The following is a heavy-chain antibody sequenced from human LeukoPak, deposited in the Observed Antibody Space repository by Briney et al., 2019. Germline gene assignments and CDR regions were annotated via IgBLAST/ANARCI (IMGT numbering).Heavy chain of an antibody. J-gene: IGHJ4*02. CDR3: ARGAGIVGATPGDY. D-gene: IGHD1-26*01. Sequence: ASVKVSCKASGYTFTGYYMHWVRQAPGQGLEWMGWINPNSGGTNYAQKFQGRVTMTRDMSTSTVYMELSSLRSEDTAVYYCARGAGIVGATPGDYWGQGTLVTVSS. CDR1: GYTFTGYY. V-gene: IGHV1-2*02. CDR2: INPNSGGT.